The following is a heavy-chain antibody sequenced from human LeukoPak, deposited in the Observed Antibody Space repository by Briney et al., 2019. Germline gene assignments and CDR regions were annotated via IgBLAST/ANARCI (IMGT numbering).Heavy chain of an antibody. CDR2: ISSSSSTI. CDR3: ARSDSSGYYSLGDFDY. J-gene: IGHJ4*02. V-gene: IGHV3-48*04. CDR1: GFTFSSYS. D-gene: IGHD3-22*01. Sequence: GSLRLSCAASGFTFSSYSMNWVRQAPGKGLEWVSYISSSSSTIYYADSVKGRFTISRDNAKNSLYLQMNSLRAEDTAVYYCARSDSSGYYSLGDFDYWGQGTLVTVSS.